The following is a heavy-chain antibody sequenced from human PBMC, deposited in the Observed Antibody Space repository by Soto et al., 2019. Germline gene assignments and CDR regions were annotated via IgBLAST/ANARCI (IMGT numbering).Heavy chain of an antibody. CDR2: TKGKTEGGTT. CDR3: TTVPSGWRAPGG. V-gene: IGHV3-15*01. CDR1: GFTVTNAW. J-gene: IGHJ4*02. Sequence: EVQLVESGGGLVKPGGSLRLSCAASGFTVTNAWMSWVRQAPGKGLEWVGRTKGKTEGGTTDYAAPVRGRFTMSRDDSRNTLYLQMNSLKTEDTAVYYCTTVPSGWRAPGGWGQGTLVTVSS. D-gene: IGHD3-3*01.